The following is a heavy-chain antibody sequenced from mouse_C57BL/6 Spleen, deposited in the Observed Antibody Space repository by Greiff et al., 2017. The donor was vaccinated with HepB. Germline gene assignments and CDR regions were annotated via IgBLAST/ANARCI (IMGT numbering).Heavy chain of an antibody. V-gene: IGHV1-72*01. Sequence: QVQLQQPGAELVKPGASVKLSCKASGYTFTSYWMHWVKQRPGRGLEWIGRIDPNSGGTKYNEKFKSKATLTVGKPSSTAYMQLSSLTSEDSAVYYCARHYYGSSPYYYAMDYWGQGTSVTVSS. CDR3: ARHYYGSSPYYYAMDY. J-gene: IGHJ4*01. CDR1: GYTFTSYW. CDR2: IDPNSGGT. D-gene: IGHD1-1*01.